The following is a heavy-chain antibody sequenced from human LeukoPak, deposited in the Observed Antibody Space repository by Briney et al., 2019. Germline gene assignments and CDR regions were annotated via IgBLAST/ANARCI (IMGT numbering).Heavy chain of an antibody. CDR3: ARGGSSGRTGDY. CDR2: IYSSGFT. V-gene: IGHV4-4*07. Sequence: SETLSLTCTVSGGSISRYWWGWIRQPAGKGLEWIGHIYSSGFTNYSPSLKSRVTMSVDTSENQFSLNLSSVTAADTAVYYCARGGSSGRTGDYWGREPWSPSPQ. D-gene: IGHD1-1*01. CDR1: GGSISRYW. J-gene: IGHJ4*02.